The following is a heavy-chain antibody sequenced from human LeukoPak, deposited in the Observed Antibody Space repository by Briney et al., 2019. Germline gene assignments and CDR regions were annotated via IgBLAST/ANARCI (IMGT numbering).Heavy chain of an antibody. V-gene: IGHV4-30-2*01. D-gene: IGHD3-3*01. J-gene: IGHJ4*02. CDR1: GGSISSTGYY. CDR2: IYHTGIST. CDR3: ARVSYDFWSGYCN. Sequence: SETLSLTCTVSGGSISSTGYYWTWIRQPPGKGLEWIGYIYHTGISTTFNPSLESRVSMSLDTSKNQFSLKLNSVTAADTAVSYCARVSYDFWSGYCNWGQGTLVTVSS.